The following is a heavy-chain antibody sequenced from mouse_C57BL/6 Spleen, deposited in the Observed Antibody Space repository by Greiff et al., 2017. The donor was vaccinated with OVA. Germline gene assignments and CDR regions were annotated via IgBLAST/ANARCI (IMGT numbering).Heavy chain of an antibody. V-gene: IGHV1-15*01. D-gene: IGHD2-4*01. CDR2: IDPETGGT. Sequence: QVQLQQSGAELVRPGASVTLSCKASGYTFTDYEMHWVKQTPVHGLEWIGAIDPETGGTAYNQKFKGKAILTADKSSSTAYMELRSLTSEDSAVYYCTRSYYDYDEGWCAYWGQGTLVTVSA. J-gene: IGHJ3*01. CDR3: TRSYYDYDEGWCAY. CDR1: GYTFTDYE.